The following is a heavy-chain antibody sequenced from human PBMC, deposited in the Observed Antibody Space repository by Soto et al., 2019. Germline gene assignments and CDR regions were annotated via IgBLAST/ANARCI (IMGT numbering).Heavy chain of an antibody. CDR2: IYYSGST. Sequence: PSETLSLTCTVSGGSISSYYWSWIRQPPGKGLEWIGYIYYSGSTNYNPSLKSRVTISVDTSKNQFSLKLSSVIAADTAVYYCARSDDRPKYYYDSSGYPPYYFDYWGQGTLVTVSS. CDR1: GGSISSYY. D-gene: IGHD3-22*01. CDR3: ARSDDRPKYYYDSSGYPPYYFDY. J-gene: IGHJ4*02. V-gene: IGHV4-59*01.